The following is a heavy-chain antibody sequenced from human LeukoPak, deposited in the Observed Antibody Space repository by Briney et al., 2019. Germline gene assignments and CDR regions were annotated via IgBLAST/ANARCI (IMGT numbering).Heavy chain of an antibody. CDR2: INPNSGGT. V-gene: IGHV1-2*02. Sequence: ASVKVSCKASGYTFTGYYMHWVRQAPGQGLEWMGWINPNSGGTNYAQKFQGRVTMTRDTSISTAYMELSRLRSDDTAVYYCARDARWLLNPLYYFDYWGQGTLVTVSS. D-gene: IGHD3-3*01. CDR3: ARDARWLLNPLYYFDY. J-gene: IGHJ4*02. CDR1: GYTFTGYY.